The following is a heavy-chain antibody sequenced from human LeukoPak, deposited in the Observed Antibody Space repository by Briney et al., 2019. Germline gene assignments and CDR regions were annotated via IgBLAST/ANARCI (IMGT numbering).Heavy chain of an antibody. D-gene: IGHD3-3*01. CDR1: GFTFSSYA. J-gene: IGHJ3*02. CDR3: AKDNTIFGVVSHAFDI. V-gene: IGHV3-23*01. CDR2: ISGSGGST. Sequence: GGSLRLSCAASGFTFSSYATSWVRQAPGKGLEWVSAISGSGGSTYYADSVKGRFTISRDNSKNTLYLQMNSLRAEDTAVYYCAKDNTIFGVVSHAFDIWGQGTMVTVSS.